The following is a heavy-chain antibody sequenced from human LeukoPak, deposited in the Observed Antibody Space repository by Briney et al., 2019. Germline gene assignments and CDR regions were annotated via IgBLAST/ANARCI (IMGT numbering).Heavy chain of an antibody. D-gene: IGHD3-3*01. CDR1: GFTFSSYW. CDR3: ARALITIFGVVIFDY. Sequence: PGGSLRLSCAASGFTFSSYWMSWARQAPGKGLEWVANIKQDGSEKYYVDSVKGRFTISRDNAKNSLYLQMNSLRAEDTAVYYCARALITIFGVVIFDYWGQGTLVTVSS. CDR2: IKQDGSEK. V-gene: IGHV3-7*01. J-gene: IGHJ4*02.